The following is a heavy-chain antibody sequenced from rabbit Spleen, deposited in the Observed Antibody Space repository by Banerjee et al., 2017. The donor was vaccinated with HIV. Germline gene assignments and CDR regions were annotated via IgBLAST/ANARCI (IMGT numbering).Heavy chain of an antibody. D-gene: IGHD4-2*01. V-gene: IGHV1S40*01. CDR3: ARDEVYAGREDFNL. J-gene: IGHJ4*01. CDR1: GFSFSSNYY. CDR2: VDAGSSGSA. Sequence: QSLEESGGGLVQPEGSLTLTCTASGFSFSSNYYMCWVRQAPGKGLEWIACVDAGSSGSAYYASWAKGRFTISKTSSTTVTLQMTSLTAADTATYFCARDEVYAGREDFNLWGPGTLVTVS.